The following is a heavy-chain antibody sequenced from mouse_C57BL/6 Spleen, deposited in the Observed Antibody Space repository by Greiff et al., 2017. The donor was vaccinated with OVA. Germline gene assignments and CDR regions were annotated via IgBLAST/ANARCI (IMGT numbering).Heavy chain of an antibody. Sequence: EVQLQQSGAELVRPGASVKLSCTASGFNIKDDYMHWVKQRPEQGLEWIGWIDPENGDTEYASKFQGKATITADTSSNTAYLQLSSLTSEDTAVYYCTTCYGSSYDWYCDVWGTGTTVTVSS. D-gene: IGHD1-1*01. V-gene: IGHV14-4*01. J-gene: IGHJ1*03. CDR1: GFNIKDDY. CDR3: TTCYGSSYDWYCDV. CDR2: IDPENGDT.